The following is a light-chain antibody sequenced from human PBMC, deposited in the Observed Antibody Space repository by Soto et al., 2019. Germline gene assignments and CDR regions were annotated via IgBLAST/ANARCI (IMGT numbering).Light chain of an antibody. CDR2: AAS. V-gene: IGKV1-27*01. Sequence: DIPMTQSPSSLSASVGDRVTISCRASQGIYNYLAWYQQKPGKVPKLLIYAASTLQSGVPSRFSGSGSGTDFTLTISSLQPEDVATYYCQKYSTVPLTFGGGTKVEIK. CDR1: QGIYNY. CDR3: QKYSTVPLT. J-gene: IGKJ4*01.